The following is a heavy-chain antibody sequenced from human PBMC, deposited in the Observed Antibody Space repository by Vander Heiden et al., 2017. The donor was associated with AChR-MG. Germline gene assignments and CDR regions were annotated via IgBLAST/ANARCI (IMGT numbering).Heavy chain of an antibody. CDR2: IYYSGST. Sequence: QVQLQESGPGLVKPSETLSLTCTVPGGSISSYYWSWIRQPPGKGLEWIGYIYYSGSTNYNPSLKSRVTISVDTSKNQFSLKLSSVTAADTAVYYCARITGTTSVWGQGTTVTVSS. J-gene: IGHJ6*02. CDR1: GGSISSYY. V-gene: IGHV4-59*01. D-gene: IGHD1-7*01. CDR3: ARITGTTSV.